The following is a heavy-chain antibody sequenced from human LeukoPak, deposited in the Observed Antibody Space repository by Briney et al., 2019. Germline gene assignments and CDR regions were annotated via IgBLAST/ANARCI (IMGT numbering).Heavy chain of an antibody. D-gene: IGHD5-18*01. Sequence: ASVKVSCKASGYTFTGYYMHWVRQAPGQGLEWMGWINPSGGSTSYAQKLQGRVTMTTDTSTSTAYMELRSLRSDDTAVYYCAGVAGYSYGYPFDYWGQGTLVTVSS. V-gene: IGHV1-46*01. CDR2: INPSGGST. CDR1: GYTFTGYY. J-gene: IGHJ4*02. CDR3: AGVAGYSYGYPFDY.